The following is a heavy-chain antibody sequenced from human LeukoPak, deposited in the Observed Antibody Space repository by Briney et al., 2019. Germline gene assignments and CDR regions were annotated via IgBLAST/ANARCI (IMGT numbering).Heavy chain of an antibody. CDR3: GRDALVGYFSYYYIDV. D-gene: IGHD2-15*01. CDR2: ISNSGSA. Sequence: SETLSLTCTVSDGPIRSHYWTWIRQSPLKGLEWIGDISNSGSAKYNPSLKSRVTISIDTSKSQFSLRLTSVTAADTAVYYCGRDALVGYFSYYYIDVWGKGTTVTVSS. J-gene: IGHJ6*03. CDR1: DGPIRSHY. V-gene: IGHV4-59*11.